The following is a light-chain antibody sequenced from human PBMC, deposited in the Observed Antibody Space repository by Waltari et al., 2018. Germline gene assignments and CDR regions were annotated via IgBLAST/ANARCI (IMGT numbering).Light chain of an antibody. CDR1: GSTIGAGYD. CDR2: GSS. V-gene: IGLV1-40*01. J-gene: IGLJ3*02. CDR3: QSYDTSLSVV. Sequence: QSVLTQPPSVSGAPGQRVTISCTGSGSTIGAGYDVHWYQQLPRAAPKLRIYGSSTRPLGVPDRFFGSTSGTSAALAITGLQAEDEADYYCQSYDTSLSVVFGGGTKLTVL.